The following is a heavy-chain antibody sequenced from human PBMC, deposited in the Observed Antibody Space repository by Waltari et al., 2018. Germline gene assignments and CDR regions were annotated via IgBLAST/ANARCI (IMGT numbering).Heavy chain of an antibody. CDR3: VKADVYGTSWLGRFDY. CDR1: GVTYWSYH. D-gene: IGHD6-13*01. J-gene: IGHJ4*02. Sequence: ELHLLESGGGLGQPGGSLRLSCAASGVTYWSYHMNWVRQAPGQGLEWVSSISGSGGTYYADSVKGRFTVSRDNSKSTLYLQMSSLRAEDTAVYYCVKADVYGTSWLGRFDYWGQGTLVTVSS. V-gene: IGHV3-23*01. CDR2: ISGSGGT.